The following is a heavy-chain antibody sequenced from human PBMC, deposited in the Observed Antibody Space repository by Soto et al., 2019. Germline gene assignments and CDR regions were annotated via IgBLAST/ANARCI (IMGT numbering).Heavy chain of an antibody. CDR1: GFTFSSYA. CDR3: ARDLGFVITGTSYYYYGMDV. V-gene: IGHV3-30-3*01. D-gene: IGHD1-7*01. Sequence: QVQLVESGGGVVQPGRSLRLSCAASGFTFSSYAMHWVRQAPGKGLEWVAVISYDGSNKYYADSVKGRFTISRDNSKNALYLQMNSLGAEDTAVYYCARDLGFVITGTSYYYYGMDVWGQGTTVTVSS. J-gene: IGHJ6*02. CDR2: ISYDGSNK.